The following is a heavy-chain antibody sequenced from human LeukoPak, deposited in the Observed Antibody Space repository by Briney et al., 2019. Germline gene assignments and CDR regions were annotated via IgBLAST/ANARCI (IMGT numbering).Heavy chain of an antibody. CDR2: IDYSGST. Sequence: SETLSLTCTLSGDSISCWSWSWIRQPPGKGLEWIGYIDYSGSTNYNPSLKSRVTISVDSSKNQFSLKLSSVTAADTAVYYCARGRYGSGIDAFDIWGQGTMVTVSS. CDR3: ARGRYGSGIDAFDI. J-gene: IGHJ3*02. V-gene: IGHV4-59*08. D-gene: IGHD3-10*01. CDR1: GDSISCWS.